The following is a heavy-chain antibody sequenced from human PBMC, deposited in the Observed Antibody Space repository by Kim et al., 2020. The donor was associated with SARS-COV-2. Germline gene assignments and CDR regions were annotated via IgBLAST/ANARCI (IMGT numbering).Heavy chain of an antibody. CDR1: GGSFSGYY. V-gene: IGHV4-34*01. Sequence: SETLSLTCAVYGGSFSGYYWSWIRQPPGKGLEWIGEINHSGSTNYNPSLKSRVTISVDTSKNQFSLKLSSVTAADTAVYYCAGLPAAISYYYGMDVWGQGTTVTVSS. CDR2: INHSGST. J-gene: IGHJ6*02. CDR3: AGLPAAISYYYGMDV. D-gene: IGHD2-2*01.